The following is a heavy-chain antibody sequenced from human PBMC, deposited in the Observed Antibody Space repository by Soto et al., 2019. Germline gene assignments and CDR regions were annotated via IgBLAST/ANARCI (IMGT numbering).Heavy chain of an antibody. V-gene: IGHV3-23*01. Sequence: GGSLRLSCAASGFSFTNFAMSWVRQAPGKGLEWVAGIGASGDISWYADSVKGRLSISRDNSKNTLYLQLNSLRFEDTAVYYCAKDDFTDRGDDYFDYWGPGTLVTVSS. CDR2: IGASGDIS. D-gene: IGHD2-21*02. J-gene: IGHJ4*02. CDR3: AKDDFTDRGDDYFDY. CDR1: GFSFTNFA.